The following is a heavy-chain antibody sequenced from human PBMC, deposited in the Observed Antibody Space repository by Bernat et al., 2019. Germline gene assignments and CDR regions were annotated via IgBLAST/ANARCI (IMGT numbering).Heavy chain of an antibody. Sequence: QVQLVQSGAEVKKPGSSVKVSCKASGGTFSSYAISWVRQAPGQGLEWRGGIIPIFGTANYAQKFQGRVTITADESTSTAYMELSSLRSEDTAVYYCARISITFGGVSVEDAFDIWGQGTMVTVSS. CDR1: GGTFSSYA. CDR2: IIPIFGTA. J-gene: IGHJ3*02. V-gene: IGHV1-69*01. CDR3: ARISITFGGVSVEDAFDI. D-gene: IGHD3-16*02.